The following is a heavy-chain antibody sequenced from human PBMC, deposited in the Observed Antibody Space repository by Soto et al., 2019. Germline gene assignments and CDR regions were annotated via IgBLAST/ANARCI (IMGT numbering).Heavy chain of an antibody. CDR3: ARRVPAAPNWFDP. CDR2: IYHSGSP. V-gene: IGHV4-4*02. Sequence: QVQLQESGPGLVKPSGTLSLTCAVSGGSISSGTWWSWVRQPPGRGLEWIGEIYHSGSPNYNPSLMSRVTMSVDKSKTLFSLRLSSVTAADSALYYCARRVPAAPNWFDPWGQGTLVTVSS. CDR1: GGSISSGTW. D-gene: IGHD2-2*01. J-gene: IGHJ5*02.